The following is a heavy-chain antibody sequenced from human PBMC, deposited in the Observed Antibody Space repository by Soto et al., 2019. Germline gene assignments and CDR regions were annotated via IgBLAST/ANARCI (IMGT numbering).Heavy chain of an antibody. Sequence: VQLVESGGGVVQPGRSLRLSCAASGFAFSTYGIHWVRQAPGKGLEWVAVIWYDGSNKYYAAPVKGRFTISRDNSKNTLYLQMNSLRADDTAVYYCARASGPFDYWGQGTQVTVSS. CDR2: IWYDGSNK. D-gene: IGHD5-12*01. CDR1: GFAFSTYG. J-gene: IGHJ4*02. V-gene: IGHV3-33*01. CDR3: ARASGPFDY.